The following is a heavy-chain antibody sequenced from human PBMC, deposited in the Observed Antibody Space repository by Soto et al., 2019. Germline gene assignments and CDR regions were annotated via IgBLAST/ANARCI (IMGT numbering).Heavy chain of an antibody. Sequence: GASVKVSCKASGGTFSSYAISWVRQAPGQGLEWMGGIIPIFGTANYAQKFQGRVTITADESTSTAYMELSSLRSEDTAVYYCASTSYRNHPFDYWGQGTLVTVSS. CDR1: GGTFSSYA. CDR3: ASTSYRNHPFDY. J-gene: IGHJ4*02. D-gene: IGHD4-4*01. CDR2: IIPIFGTA. V-gene: IGHV1-69*13.